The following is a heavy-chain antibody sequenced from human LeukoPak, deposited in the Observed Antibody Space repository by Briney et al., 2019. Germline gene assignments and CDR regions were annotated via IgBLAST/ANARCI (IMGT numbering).Heavy chain of an antibody. CDR2: IKSKTDGGTT. CDR3: TTGDYDFWSGYRDY. D-gene: IGHD3-3*01. J-gene: IGHJ4*02. V-gene: IGHV3-15*01. Sequence: PGGSLRLSCAASGFTFSNAWMSWVRQSPGKGLEWVGRIKSKTDGGTTDYAAPVKGRFTISRDDSKNTLYLQMNSLKTEDTAVYYCTTGDYDFWSGYRDYWGQGTLVTVSS. CDR1: GFTFSNAW.